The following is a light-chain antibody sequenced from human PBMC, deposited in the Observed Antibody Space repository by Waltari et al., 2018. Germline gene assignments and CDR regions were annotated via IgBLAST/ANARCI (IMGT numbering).Light chain of an antibody. J-gene: IGLJ2*01. CDR2: EVT. Sequence: QSALTQPASVSGSPGQSITISCTGTSHAAGNYDLVSWYQQHPGKAPKLIIYEVTKRPSGFSNRFSGSKSGNTASLTISGLHTEDEGDYYCCSYSGDLSFGVVFGGGTKLTVL. V-gene: IGLV2-23*02. CDR1: SHAAGNYDL. CDR3: CSYSGDLSFGVV.